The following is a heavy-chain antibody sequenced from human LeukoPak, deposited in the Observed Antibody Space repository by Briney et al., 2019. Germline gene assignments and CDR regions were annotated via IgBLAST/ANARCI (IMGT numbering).Heavy chain of an antibody. J-gene: IGHJ4*02. D-gene: IGHD6-19*01. CDR2: IYYSGST. CDR3: ARQGGLAGTNS. CDR1: GGSISRSSYY. V-gene: IGHV4-39*01. Sequence: SGTLSLTCAVSGGSISRSSYYWGWIRQPPGKGLEWIGSIYYSGSTYYNPSLKSRVTISVDTSKNQFSLKLSSVTAADTAVYYCARQGGLAGTNSWGQGTLVTVSS.